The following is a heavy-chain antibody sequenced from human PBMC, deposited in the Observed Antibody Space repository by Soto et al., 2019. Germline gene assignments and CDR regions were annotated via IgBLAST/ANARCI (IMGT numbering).Heavy chain of an antibody. CDR3: AQDPGLRMDS. J-gene: IGHJ5*02. CDR1: AFTFSTYA. CDR2: VSGSGGNT. V-gene: IGHV3-23*01. Sequence: PGGSLRLSCAASAFTFSTYAMSWVRQAPGKGLEWVSTVSGSGGNTYYADSVKGRFTISRDNSKNTLFLQMNSLRAEDPAISYCAQDPGLRMDSWGQGSLVTSPQ. D-gene: IGHD4-17*01.